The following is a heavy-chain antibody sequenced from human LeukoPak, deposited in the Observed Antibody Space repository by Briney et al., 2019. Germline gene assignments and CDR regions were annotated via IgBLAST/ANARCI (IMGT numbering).Heavy chain of an antibody. CDR2: INPNSGGT. CDR3: ARSRSGSYSHFDY. V-gene: IGHV1-2*02. J-gene: IGHJ4*02. D-gene: IGHD1-26*01. Sequence: ASVKVSFKASGYTFTGYYLHWVRQAPGQGLEWVGWINPNSGGTNYAQSFQGRVTMTRDTSISTAFMELSRLTSDDTAVYYCARSRSGSYSHFDYWGQGTLVTVSS. CDR1: GYTFTGYY.